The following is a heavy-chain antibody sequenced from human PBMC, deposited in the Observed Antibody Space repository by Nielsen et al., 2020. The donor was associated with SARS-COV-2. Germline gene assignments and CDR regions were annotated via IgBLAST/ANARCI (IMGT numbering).Heavy chain of an antibody. CDR1: GGSISSYY. D-gene: IGHD3-22*01. CDR2: IYTSGST. V-gene: IGHV4-4*07. CDR3: ARAPITMIVVVNALDI. Sequence: SETLSLTCTVSGGSISSYYWSWIRQPAGKGLEWIGRIYTSGSTNYNPSLKSRVTMSVDRSKNQFSLKLSSVTAADTAVYYCARAPITMIVVVNALDIWGQGTMVTVSS. J-gene: IGHJ3*02.